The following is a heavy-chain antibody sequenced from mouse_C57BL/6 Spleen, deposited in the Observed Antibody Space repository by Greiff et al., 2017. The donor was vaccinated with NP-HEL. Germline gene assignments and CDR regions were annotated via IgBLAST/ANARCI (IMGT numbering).Heavy chain of an antibody. V-gene: IGHV5-4*01. CDR2: ISDGGSYT. CDR1: GFTFSSYA. Sequence: DVKLVESGGGLVKPGGSLKLSCAASGFTFSSYAMSWVRQTPEKRLEWVATISDGGSYTYYPDNVKGRFTISRDNAKNNLYLQMSHLKSEDTAMYYCARDENYYGSSPFAYWGQGTLVTVSA. D-gene: IGHD1-1*01. J-gene: IGHJ3*01. CDR3: ARDENYYGSSPFAY.